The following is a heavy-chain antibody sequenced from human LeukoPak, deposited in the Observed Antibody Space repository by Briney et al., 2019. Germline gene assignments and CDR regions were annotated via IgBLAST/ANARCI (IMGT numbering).Heavy chain of an antibody. CDR2: ISSSSSYI. Sequence: GGSLRLSCAASRFTFSSYEMNWVRQAPGKGLEWVSSISSSSSYICYADSVKGRFTISRDNAENSLYLQMNSLRAEDTAVYYCARNFYGSGRPYFDYWGQGTLVTVSS. CDR1: RFTFSSYE. D-gene: IGHD3-10*01. V-gene: IGHV3-21*01. CDR3: ARNFYGSGRPYFDY. J-gene: IGHJ4*02.